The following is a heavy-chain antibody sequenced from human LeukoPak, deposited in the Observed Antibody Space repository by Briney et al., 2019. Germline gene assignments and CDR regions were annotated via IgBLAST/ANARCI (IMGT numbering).Heavy chain of an antibody. Sequence: SVKVSYKASGGTFRTYSVTWVRQAPGQGLEWMGGIIPIFGTPNYAQKFQGRVKVTTDDATGTAYMELSSLMSEDTAIYYCARVDRYHFYLDVWGKGTPVTVSS. V-gene: IGHV1-69*05. CDR2: IIPIFGTP. CDR3: ARVDRYHFYLDV. CDR1: GGTFRTYS. J-gene: IGHJ6*03.